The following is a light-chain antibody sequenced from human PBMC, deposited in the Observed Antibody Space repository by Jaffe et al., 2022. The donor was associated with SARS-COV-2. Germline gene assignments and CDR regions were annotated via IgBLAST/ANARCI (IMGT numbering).Light chain of an antibody. J-gene: IGKJ4*01. CDR1: QSVSSSY. CDR3: QQCGSSPLT. V-gene: IGKV3-20*01. Sequence: EIVLTQSPGTLSLSPGERATLSCRASQSVSSSYLAWYQQKPGQAPRLLIYGASSRATGIPDRFSGRGSGTDFTLTISRLEPEDFAVYYCQQCGSSPLTFGGGTKVEIK. CDR2: GAS.